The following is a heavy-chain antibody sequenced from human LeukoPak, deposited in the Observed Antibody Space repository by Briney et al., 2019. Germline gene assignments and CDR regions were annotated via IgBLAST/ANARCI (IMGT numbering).Heavy chain of an antibody. J-gene: IGHJ4*02. CDR2: IYTSGSS. CDR1: GGSISSYY. D-gene: IGHD4-23*01. Sequence: SETLFLTCTVSGGSISSYYWTWIRQPAGKGLEWIGRIYTSGSSNYNPSLKSRVTMSVDTSKNQFSLKLSSVTAADTAVYYCARVGYGGDLDYWGQGTLVTVSS. V-gene: IGHV4-4*07. CDR3: ARVGYGGDLDY.